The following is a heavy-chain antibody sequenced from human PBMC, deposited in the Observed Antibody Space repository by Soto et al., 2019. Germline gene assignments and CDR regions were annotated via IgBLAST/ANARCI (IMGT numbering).Heavy chain of an antibody. J-gene: IGHJ4*02. D-gene: IGHD1-26*01. CDR2: IYYSGST. CDR1: VGSISSGGSY. CDR3: AGEGATGFDY. Sequence: QGQLQRSGPGLVKLSQTLSLTCTVSVGSISSGGSYWSGIRHPPGKGLEWIGYIYYSGSTYYNPSLKSRVTISVDTAKNQFPLKLSSVTAADTAVYYCAGEGATGFDYWGQGTLVTVSS. V-gene: IGHV4-31*03.